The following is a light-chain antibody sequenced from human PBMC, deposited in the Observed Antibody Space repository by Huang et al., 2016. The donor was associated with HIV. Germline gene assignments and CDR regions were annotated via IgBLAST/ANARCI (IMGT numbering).Light chain of an antibody. CDR3: QQRSTWPAIT. Sequence: EIVLTQSPATLSLSPGDRATLSCRASQSVTRSLAWYQQKPGQAPRLLIYDASNRATCIPARFSGSGSGTDFTLTISSLEPEDFAVYYCQQRSTWPAITFGHGTRLEIK. CDR2: DAS. J-gene: IGKJ5*01. CDR1: QSVTRS. V-gene: IGKV3-11*01.